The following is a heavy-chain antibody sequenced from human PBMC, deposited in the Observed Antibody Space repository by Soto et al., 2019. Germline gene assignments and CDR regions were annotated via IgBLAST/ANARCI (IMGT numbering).Heavy chain of an antibody. V-gene: IGHV3-9*01. D-gene: IGHD3-10*01. CDR2: ISWNSGSI. J-gene: IGHJ6*02. CDR1: GFTFDDYA. Sequence: EVQLVESGGGLVQPGRSLRLSCAASGFTFDDYAMHWVRQAPGKGLEWVSGISWNSGSIGYADSVKGRFTISRDNAKNPLYLQMNSLRAEDTALYYCAKDAITMVRGGISYYGMDVWGQGTTVTVSS. CDR3: AKDAITMVRGGISYYGMDV.